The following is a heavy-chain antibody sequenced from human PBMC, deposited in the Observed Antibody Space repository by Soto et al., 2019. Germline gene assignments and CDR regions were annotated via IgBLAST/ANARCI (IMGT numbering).Heavy chain of an antibody. Sequence: SETLSLTCAVYGGSFSGYYCSWIRQPPWKGLEWIGEINHSGSTNYNPSLKSRVTISVDTSKNQFSLKLSSVTAADTAVYYCARGRYYYDSSGSQAGEFFDYWGQGTLVAVSS. D-gene: IGHD3-22*01. CDR2: INHSGST. CDR3: ARGRYYYDSSGSQAGEFFDY. J-gene: IGHJ4*02. V-gene: IGHV4-34*01. CDR1: GGSFSGYY.